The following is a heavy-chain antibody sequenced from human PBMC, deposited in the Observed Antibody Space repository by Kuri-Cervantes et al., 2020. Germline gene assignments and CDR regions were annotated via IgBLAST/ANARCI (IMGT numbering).Heavy chain of an antibody. V-gene: IGHV4-34*01. D-gene: IGHD1-26*01. J-gene: IGHJ4*02. CDR2: INHSGSI. Sequence: GSLRLSCAVYGGSFSGYYWSWIRQPPGKGLEWIGEINHSGSINYNPSLKSRVTISVDTSKNQFSLKLSSVTAADTAVYYCAREPWDQALSSNDYWGQGTLVTVSS. CDR3: AREPWDQALSSNDY. CDR1: GGSFSGYY.